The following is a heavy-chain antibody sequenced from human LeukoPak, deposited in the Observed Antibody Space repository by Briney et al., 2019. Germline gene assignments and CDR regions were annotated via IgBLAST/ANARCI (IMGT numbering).Heavy chain of an antibody. CDR1: GFIFSSYG. CDR2: IRYDGSRK. CDR3: AKEHYDYVWGSYTTTFDY. Sequence: GGSLRLSCAASGFIFSSYGMHWVRQAPDKGLEWVAFIRYDGSRKYYADSVKGRFTISRDNSKNTLYLQMNSLRAEDTALYYCAKEHYDYVWGSYTTTFDYWGQGTLVTVSS. J-gene: IGHJ4*02. V-gene: IGHV3-30*02. D-gene: IGHD3-16*01.